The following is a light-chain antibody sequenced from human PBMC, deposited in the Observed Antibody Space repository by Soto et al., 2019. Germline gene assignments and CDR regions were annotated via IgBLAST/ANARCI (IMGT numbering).Light chain of an antibody. Sequence: IVLTKSPGTRSVSPGAGATLSCRASQSVSNYLAWYQQKPGQAPRLLIYGASIRATGIPARFSGSGSGTDFTLTISSLQSEDFVVYYCQQYNSWPLTFGQGTKVDIK. J-gene: IGKJ1*01. CDR2: GAS. CDR3: QQYNSWPLT. CDR1: QSVSNY. V-gene: IGKV3-15*01.